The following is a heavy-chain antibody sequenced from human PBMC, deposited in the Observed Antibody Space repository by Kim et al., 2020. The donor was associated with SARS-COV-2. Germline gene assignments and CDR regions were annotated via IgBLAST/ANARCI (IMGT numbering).Heavy chain of an antibody. CDR3: ARALTIFGVVISAFDY. V-gene: IGHV4-31*03. Sequence: SETLSLTCTVSGGSISSGGYYWSWIRQHPGKGLECFGYIYYSGSTYYNPSLKSRVTISVDTSKNQFSLKLSSVTAADTAVYYCARALTIFGVVISAFDYWGQGTLVNVTS. J-gene: IGHJ4*02. CDR2: IYYSGST. D-gene: IGHD3-3*01. CDR1: GGSISSGGYY.